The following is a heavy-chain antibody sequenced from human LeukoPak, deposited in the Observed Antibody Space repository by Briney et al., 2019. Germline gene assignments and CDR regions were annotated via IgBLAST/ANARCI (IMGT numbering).Heavy chain of an antibody. CDR2: LYQNGDT. D-gene: IGHD3-16*01. Sequence: PSETLSLTCTVSGDSISSSPNYWGWIRQSPAKGLEWIGCLYQNGDTYYNPSLKNRVIISVDMSKNQFSLKVTSVTAADTAVYYCATGGAQVYYYFDVWGKGTTVTVSS. CDR1: GDSISSSPNY. V-gene: IGHV4-39*07. J-gene: IGHJ6*03. CDR3: ATGGAQVYYYFDV.